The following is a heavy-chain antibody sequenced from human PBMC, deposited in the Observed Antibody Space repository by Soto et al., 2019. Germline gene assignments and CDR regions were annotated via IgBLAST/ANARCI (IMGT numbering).Heavy chain of an antibody. CDR2: IYHSGST. V-gene: IGHV4-4*02. J-gene: IGHJ4*02. CDR3: ARGKYGSWYYFDY. CDR1: GGSISSSNL. D-gene: IGHD3-10*01. Sequence: SETLSLTCAVSGGSISSSNLWSWVRQPPGKGLEWIGEIYHSGSTNYNPSLKSRVTISVDKSKNQFSLKLSSVTAADTAVYYCARGKYGSWYYFDYWGQGTLVTVSS.